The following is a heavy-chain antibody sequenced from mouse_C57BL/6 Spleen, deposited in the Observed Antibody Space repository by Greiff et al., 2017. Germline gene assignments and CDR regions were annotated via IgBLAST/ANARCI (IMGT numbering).Heavy chain of an antibody. CDR2: IYWDDDK. D-gene: IGHD2-4*01. J-gene: IGHJ4*01. V-gene: IGHV8-12*01. CDR3: ARRKGDYGSRAMDY. Sequence: QVTLKVCGPGILQSSQTLSLTCSFSGFSLSTSGMGVSWIRQPSGKGLEWLAHIYWDDDKRYNLSLKSRLTISKDTSRNQVFRKITRVDTADTATYYCARRKGDYGSRAMDYWGQGTSVTVSS. CDR1: GFSLSTSGMG.